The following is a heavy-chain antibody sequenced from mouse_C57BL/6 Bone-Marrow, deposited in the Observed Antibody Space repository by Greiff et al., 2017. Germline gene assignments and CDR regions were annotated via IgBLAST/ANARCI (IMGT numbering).Heavy chain of an antibody. D-gene: IGHD1-1*01. CDR1: GYTFTSYW. CDR3: GITHLCLRYRAWLAY. Sequence: QVQLQQSGAELAKPGASVKLSCKASGYTFTSYWMHWVKQRPGQGLEWIGYINPSSGYTKYNQKFKDKATLTADKSSSTAYMQLSSLTYEDSAVYDCGITHLCLRYRAWLAYWGQGTLVTVSA. J-gene: IGHJ3*01. CDR2: INPSSGYT. V-gene: IGHV1-7*01.